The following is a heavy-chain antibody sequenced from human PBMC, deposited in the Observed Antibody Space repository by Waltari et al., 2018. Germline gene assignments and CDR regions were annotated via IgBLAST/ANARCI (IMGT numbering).Heavy chain of an antibody. CDR1: GYSISSGYY. J-gene: IGHJ4*02. V-gene: IGHV4-38-2*01. CDR2: IYHSGST. D-gene: IGHD6-13*01. CDR3: ARLGAYSSQLAFDY. Sequence: QVQLQESGPGLVKPSETLSLTCAVSGYSISSGYYWGWIRPPPGKGLEWIGSIYHSGSTYYNPSLKSRVTISVDTSKNQFSLKLSSVTAADTAVYYCARLGAYSSQLAFDYWGQGTLVTVSS.